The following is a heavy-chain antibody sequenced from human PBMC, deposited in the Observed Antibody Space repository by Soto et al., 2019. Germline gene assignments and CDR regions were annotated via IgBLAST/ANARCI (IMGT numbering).Heavy chain of an antibody. D-gene: IGHD2-2*01. CDR3: ARACSSTSCYGYYYYYYMDV. Sequence: VQLVESGGGLVKPGGSLRLSCAASGFTFSDYYMSWIRQAPGKGLEWVSYISSSGSTIYYADSVKGRFTISRDNAKNSLYLQMNSLRAEDTAVYYCARACSSTSCYGYYYYYYMDVWGKGTTVTVSS. CDR1: GFTFSDYY. J-gene: IGHJ6*03. CDR2: ISSSGSTI. V-gene: IGHV3-11*01.